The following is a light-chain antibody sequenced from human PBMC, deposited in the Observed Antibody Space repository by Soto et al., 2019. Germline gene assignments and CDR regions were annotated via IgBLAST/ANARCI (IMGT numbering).Light chain of an antibody. V-gene: IGKV3-11*01. CDR3: QQRSNWPPALS. J-gene: IGKJ4*01. CDR1: QSVRTF. Sequence: PGESATLSCKASQSVRTFLAWYQQQPGQTPRLLIYDASKRATGIPARFSGSGSGTDFTLTISSLEPEDFAVYYCQQRSNWPPALSFGGGTKVEI. CDR2: DAS.